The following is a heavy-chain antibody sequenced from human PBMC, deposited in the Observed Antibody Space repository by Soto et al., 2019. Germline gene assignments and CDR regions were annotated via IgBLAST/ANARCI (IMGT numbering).Heavy chain of an antibody. V-gene: IGHV1-18*01. D-gene: IGHD5-18*01. J-gene: IGHJ6*02. CDR1: GYTFTSYG. CDR2: ISAYNGNT. Sequence: QVQLVQSGAEVKKPGASVKVSCKASGYTFTSYGISWVRQAPGQGLEWMGWISAYNGNTNYAQKLQGRVTMTTDTPTSTAYMELRSLRSDDTAVYYCARVGTAMATYYYYYYGMDVWGQGTTVTVSS. CDR3: ARVGTAMATYYYYYYGMDV.